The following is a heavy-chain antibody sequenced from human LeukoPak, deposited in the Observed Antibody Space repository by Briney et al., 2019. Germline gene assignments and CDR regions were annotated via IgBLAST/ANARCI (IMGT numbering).Heavy chain of an antibody. D-gene: IGHD4-17*01. Sequence: GASVRVSCKASGYTFTSYGISWVRQAPGQGLEWMGWISACNGNTNYAQKLQGRVTMTTDTSTSTAYMELRSLRSDDTAVYYCARGPYGDYRTPYYYYGMDVWGQGTTDTVSS. V-gene: IGHV1-18*01. CDR3: ARGPYGDYRTPYYYYGMDV. CDR1: GYTFTSYG. J-gene: IGHJ6*01. CDR2: ISACNGNT.